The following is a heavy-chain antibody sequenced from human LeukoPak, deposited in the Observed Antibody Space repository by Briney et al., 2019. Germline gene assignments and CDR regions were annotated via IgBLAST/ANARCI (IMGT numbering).Heavy chain of an antibody. CDR1: GGTFSSYA. D-gene: IGHD3-10*01. CDR2: IIPIFGTA. J-gene: IGHJ4*02. V-gene: IGHV1-69*13. Sequence: SVKVPCKASGGTFSSYASSWVRQAPGQGLEWMGGIIPIFGTANYAQNFQGRVTITADESTSTAYMQLSSLRSEDTAVYSCARNHMVRGVMNDYWGQGPLVTVSS. CDR3: ARNHMVRGVMNDY.